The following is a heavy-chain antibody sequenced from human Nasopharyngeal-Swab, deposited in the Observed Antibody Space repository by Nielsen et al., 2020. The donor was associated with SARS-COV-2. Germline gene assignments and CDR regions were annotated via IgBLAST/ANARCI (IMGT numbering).Heavy chain of an antibody. CDR3: AKQPAADYGMDV. CDR2: ISWNSGSI. Sequence: GGSLTLSCAASGFTFDDYAMHWVRQAPGKGLEWVSGISWNSGSIGYADSVKGRFTISRDNAKNSLYLQMNSLRAEDTALYYCAKQPAADYGMDVWGQGTTVTVSS. J-gene: IGHJ6*02. D-gene: IGHD2-2*01. V-gene: IGHV3-9*01. CDR1: GFTFDDYA.